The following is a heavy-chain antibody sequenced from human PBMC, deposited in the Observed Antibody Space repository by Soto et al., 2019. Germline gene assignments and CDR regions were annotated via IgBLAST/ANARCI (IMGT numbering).Heavy chain of an antibody. CDR1: GFTFNTYP. V-gene: IGHV3-30-3*01. CDR2: ISYDGSDK. CDR3: SSGRINFGGVLGLFDY. J-gene: IGHJ4*02. Sequence: GGSLRLSCAVSGFTFNTYPGHWVRQAPGKGLEWVAVISYDGSDKYYADSVKGRFTISRDNSKNTMYLQMNSLRTEDTAVYYCSSGRINFGGVLGLFDYWGQGALVTVYS. D-gene: IGHD3-16*02.